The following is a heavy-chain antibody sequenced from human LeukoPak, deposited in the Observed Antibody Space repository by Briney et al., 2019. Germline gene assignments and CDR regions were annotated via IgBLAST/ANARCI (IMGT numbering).Heavy chain of an antibody. D-gene: IGHD3-10*01. CDR2: IGVSDAST. CDR3: AKRSGSGSQEYFDY. Sequence: GGCLRLSCVISGFTFSRYAVHWVRQAPGKGLEWVSGIGVSDASTYYADSVKGRFIVSRDTSKNTLYLQMNSLRAEDTAMYYCAKRSGSGSQEYFDYWGQGTVVTVSS. V-gene: IGHV3-23*01. CDR1: GFTFSRYA. J-gene: IGHJ4*02.